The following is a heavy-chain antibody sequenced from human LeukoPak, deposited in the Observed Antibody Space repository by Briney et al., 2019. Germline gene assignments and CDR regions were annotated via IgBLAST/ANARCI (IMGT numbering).Heavy chain of an antibody. J-gene: IGHJ5*02. V-gene: IGHV4-30-4*08. Sequence: PSQTLSLTCTVSGGSISSGDYYWSWIRQPPGKGLEWSGYIYYSGSTYYNQSRKSRFTISVERAKNPFSLKLSSVTAADTAVYYCAAGPGNWFDPWGQGTLVTVSS. CDR3: AAGPGNWFDP. D-gene: IGHD2-8*02. CDR1: GGSISSGDYY. CDR2: IYYSGST.